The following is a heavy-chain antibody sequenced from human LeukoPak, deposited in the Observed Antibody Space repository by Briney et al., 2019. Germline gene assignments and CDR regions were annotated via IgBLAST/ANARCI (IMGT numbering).Heavy chain of an antibody. D-gene: IGHD3-10*01. CDR3: ARQSQLWFGELAYFDY. Sequence: SETLSLTCTVSGGSIRSNSYYWGWIRQPPGKGLEWIGSIYYSGSTYYNPSLKSRVTISVDTSKNQFSLKLSSVTAADTAVYYCARQSQLWFGELAYFDYWGQGTLVTVSS. J-gene: IGHJ4*02. CDR1: GGSIRSNSYY. CDR2: IYYSGST. V-gene: IGHV4-39*01.